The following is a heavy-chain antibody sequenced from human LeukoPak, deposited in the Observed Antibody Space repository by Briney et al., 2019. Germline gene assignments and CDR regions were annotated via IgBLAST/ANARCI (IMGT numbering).Heavy chain of an antibody. V-gene: IGHV3-23*01. J-gene: IGHJ1*01. CDR1: GFTFSSDA. D-gene: IGHD6-13*01. CDR2: ISGSGGST. CDR3: AKDMRSSSLGYFQH. Sequence: QPGGSLRLSCAASGFTFSSDAMSWVRQAPGKGLEWVSAISGSGGSTYYADSVKGRFTISRDNSKNTLYLQMNSLRAEDTAVYYCAKDMRSSSLGYFQHRGQGTLVTASS.